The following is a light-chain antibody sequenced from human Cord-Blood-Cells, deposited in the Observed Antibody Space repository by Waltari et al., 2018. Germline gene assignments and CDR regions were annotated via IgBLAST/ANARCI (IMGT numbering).Light chain of an antibody. CDR3: QQYNNWPPAS. CDR2: GAS. J-gene: IGKJ2*03. V-gene: IGKV3-15*01. CDR1: QSVSSN. Sequence: EIVMTQSPATLSVSPRERATRSCRASQSVSSNLAWYQQKPGQAPRLLIYGASTRATGIPARFSGSGSGTEFTLTISSLQSEDFAVYYCQQYNNWPPASFGQGTKLEIK.